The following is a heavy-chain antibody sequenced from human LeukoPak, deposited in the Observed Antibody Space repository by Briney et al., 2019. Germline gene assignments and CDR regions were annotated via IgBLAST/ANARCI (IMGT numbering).Heavy chain of an antibody. V-gene: IGHV1-2*02. CDR2: INPNSGGT. CDR3: ARARSSIAARGLYYYYYMDV. J-gene: IGHJ6*03. D-gene: IGHD6-6*01. Sequence: ASVKVSCKASGGTFSSYAISWVRQAPGQGLEWMGWINPNSGGTNYAQKFQGRVTMTRDTSISTAYMELSRLRSDDTAVYYCARARSSIAARGLYYYYYMDVWGKGTTVTVSS. CDR1: GGTFSSYA.